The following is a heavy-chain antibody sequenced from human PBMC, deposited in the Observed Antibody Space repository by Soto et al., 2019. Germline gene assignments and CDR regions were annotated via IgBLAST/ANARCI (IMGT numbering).Heavy chain of an antibody. J-gene: IGHJ4*02. CDR2: ISSSSSYI. CDR1: GFTFSSYS. V-gene: IGHV3-21*01. Sequence: GGSLRLSCAASGFTFSSYSMNWVRQAPGKGLEWVSSISSSSSYIYYADSVKGRFTISRDNAKNSLYLQMNSLRAEDTAVYYCAGGAPGGGPAATIYGYWGQGTLVTVSS. D-gene: IGHD2-2*01. CDR3: AGGAPGGGPAATIYGY.